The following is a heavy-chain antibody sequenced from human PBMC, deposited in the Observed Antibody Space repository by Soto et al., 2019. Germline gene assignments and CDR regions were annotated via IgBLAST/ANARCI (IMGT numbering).Heavy chain of an antibody. CDR3: ASRTPTGTTSGDDAFDI. D-gene: IGHD1-1*01. J-gene: IGHJ3*02. V-gene: IGHV4-39*01. Sequence: SETLSLTCTVSGGSISSSSYYWGWIRQPPGKGLEWIGSIYYSGSTYYNPSLKSRVTISVDTSKNQFSLKLSSVTAADKAVYYFASRTPTGTTSGDDAFDIWGQGTMVTVSS. CDR1: GGSISSSSYY. CDR2: IYYSGST.